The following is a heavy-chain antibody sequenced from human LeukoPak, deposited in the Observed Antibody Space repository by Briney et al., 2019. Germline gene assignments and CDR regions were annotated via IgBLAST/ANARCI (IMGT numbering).Heavy chain of an antibody. V-gene: IGHV3-9*01. D-gene: IGHD3-3*01. Sequence: PGGSLRLSCSASGFTFDDYAMHWLRPAPGKGLEWVSCISWNNGSIGYADSVKGRFTISRDNAKNSLYLQMNSLRAEDTALYYCAKDSGYYDFWSGYYTPHYYYGMDVWGQGTTVTVSS. J-gene: IGHJ6*02. CDR3: AKDSGYYDFWSGYYTPHYYYGMDV. CDR2: ISWNNGSI. CDR1: GFTFDDYA.